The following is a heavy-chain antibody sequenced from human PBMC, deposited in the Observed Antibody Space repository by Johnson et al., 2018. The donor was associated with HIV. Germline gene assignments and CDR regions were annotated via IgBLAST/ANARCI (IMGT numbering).Heavy chain of an antibody. Sequence: VQLVESGGGLVQPWGSLRLSCAASGFTFSSYWMSWVRQAPGKGLEWVANIKQDGSEKYYVDSMKGRFTISRDNAKNSLYLQMNSLRAEDTAVYYCARAGLTYYYDSSGYYWGAFDIWGQGTMVTVSS. V-gene: IGHV3-7*01. D-gene: IGHD3-22*01. J-gene: IGHJ3*02. CDR3: ARAGLTYYYDSSGYYWGAFDI. CDR2: IKQDGSEK. CDR1: GFTFSSYW.